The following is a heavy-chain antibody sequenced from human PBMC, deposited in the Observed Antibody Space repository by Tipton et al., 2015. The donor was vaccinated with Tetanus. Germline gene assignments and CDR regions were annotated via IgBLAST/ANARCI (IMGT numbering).Heavy chain of an antibody. CDR3: ARGITDGYNRRFDY. D-gene: IGHD5-24*01. CDR2: ISNGNT. Sequence: TLSLTCTVSGGSISSYYWSWIRLPAGKGLEWIGHISNGNTDYAPSLKSRLTLSVDTSQNQISLNLRSVTAADAGIYYCARGITDGYNRRFDYWGRGTLVTVSS. J-gene: IGHJ4*02. V-gene: IGHV4-4*07. CDR1: GGSISSYY.